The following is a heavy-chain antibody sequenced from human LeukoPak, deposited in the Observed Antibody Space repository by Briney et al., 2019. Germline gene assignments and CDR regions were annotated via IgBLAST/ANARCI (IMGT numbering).Heavy chain of an antibody. CDR3: ARPSELRPGGPFDP. Sequence: PSETLSLTCAVYGGSFSGYYWSRIRQPPGKGLEWIGEINHSGNTNYNPSLKSRVTISVDTSKNQFSLKLSSVTAADTAVYYCARPSELRPGGPFDPWGQGTLVTVSS. CDR2: INHSGNT. J-gene: IGHJ5*02. CDR1: GGSFSGYY. V-gene: IGHV4-34*01. D-gene: IGHD1-7*01.